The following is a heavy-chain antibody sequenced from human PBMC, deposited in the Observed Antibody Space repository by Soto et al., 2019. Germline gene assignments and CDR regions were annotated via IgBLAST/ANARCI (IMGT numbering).Heavy chain of an antibody. V-gene: IGHV1-18*01. CDR1: GYAFTTYG. J-gene: IGHJ4*02. Sequence: QVHLVQSGAEVKKPGASEKVFCKGSGYAFTTYGITWVRQAPGQGLEWLGWISAHNGNTNYSQKPPGRVTVTRDTSTSTAYMELRSLRSDDTAVYSCARGRYGDYWGQGALVTGSS. CDR2: ISAHNGNT. D-gene: IGHD1-1*01. CDR3: ARGRYGDY.